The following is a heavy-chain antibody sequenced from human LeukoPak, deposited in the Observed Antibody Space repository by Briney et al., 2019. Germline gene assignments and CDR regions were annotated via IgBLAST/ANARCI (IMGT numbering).Heavy chain of an antibody. CDR1: GGSISPYH. CDR2: IYYSGSP. CDR3: ARAVSGRFDY. Sequence: SEALSLPFTVSGGSISPYHWGWVRPPPGKGLEWTGYIYYSGSPNYNPSLKSRVTISVDTSKNQFSLKLSSVTAADTAIYYCARAVSGRFDYWGQGTLVTVSS. D-gene: IGHD6-19*01. V-gene: IGHV4-59*08. J-gene: IGHJ4*02.